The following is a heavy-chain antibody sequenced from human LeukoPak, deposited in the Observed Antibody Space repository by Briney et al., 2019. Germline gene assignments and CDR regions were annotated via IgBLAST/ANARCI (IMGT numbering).Heavy chain of an antibody. D-gene: IGHD6-19*01. CDR3: ARGKGSGWTFDY. J-gene: IGHJ4*02. CDR2: INHSGST. V-gene: IGHV4-34*01. Sequence: PSETLSLTCAVYGGSFSGYYWTWIRQPPGKGLEWIGEINHSGSTNYNPSLKSRVTISVDTSKNQFSLKLSSVTAADTAVYYCARGKGSGWTFDYWGQGNLVTVSS. CDR1: GGSFSGYY.